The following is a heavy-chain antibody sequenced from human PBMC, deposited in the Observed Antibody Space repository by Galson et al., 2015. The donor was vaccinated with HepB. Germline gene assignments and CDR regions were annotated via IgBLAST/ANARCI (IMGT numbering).Heavy chain of an antibody. J-gene: IGHJ4*02. CDR2: ISSSSSYT. D-gene: IGHD1-26*01. CDR3: ARVPNSGSYYHFDY. CDR1: GFTFSDYY. V-gene: IGHV3-11*05. Sequence: LRLSCAASGFTFSDYYMSWIRQAPGKGLEWVSYISSSSSYTNYADSVKGRFTISRNNAKNSLYLQMNSLRAEDTAVYYCARVPNSGSYYHFDYWGQGTLVTVSS.